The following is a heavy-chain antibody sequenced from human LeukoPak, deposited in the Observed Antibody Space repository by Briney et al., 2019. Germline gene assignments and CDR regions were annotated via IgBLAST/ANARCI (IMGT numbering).Heavy chain of an antibody. Sequence: PGRSLRLSCAASGFTFTNYWMSWVRQAPGKGLEWVASIKQDASDKYYVDSVKGRFTISRDNAKNSLFLQMISLRAEDTALYYCVRDPVDYWGQGILVTVSS. V-gene: IGHV3-7*01. CDR1: GFTFTNYW. CDR3: VRDPVDY. CDR2: IKQDASDK. J-gene: IGHJ4*02.